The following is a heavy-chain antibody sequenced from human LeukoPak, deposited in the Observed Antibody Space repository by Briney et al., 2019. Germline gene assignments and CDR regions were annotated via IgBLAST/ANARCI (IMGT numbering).Heavy chain of an antibody. V-gene: IGHV3-11*01. CDR3: ARGRRTFDF. CDR2: ISPRSYST. Sequence: GGSLRLSCTASVFNFTASYMSWIRQSPGGRLEWLSYISPRSYSTYYADSARGRFTISRDNSLNSLFLHMTDLRVDDSATYYCARGRRTFDFWDQGTRVSVSS. CDR1: VFNFTASY. J-gene: IGHJ4*02.